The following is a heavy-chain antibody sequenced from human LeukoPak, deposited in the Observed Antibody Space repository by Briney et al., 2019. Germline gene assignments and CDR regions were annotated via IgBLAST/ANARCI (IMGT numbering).Heavy chain of an antibody. V-gene: IGHV3-23*01. J-gene: IGHJ4*02. CDR3: AKWTPFWMATTSLDY. CDR2: ISGSGGST. D-gene: IGHD5-24*01. Sequence: GGSLRLSCAASGFTFSSYAMSWVRQAPGKGLEWVSAISGSGGSTYYADSVKGRFTISRDNSKNTLYLQMNSVRAEDTAVYYCAKWTPFWMATTSLDYWGQGTLVTVSS. CDR1: GFTFSSYA.